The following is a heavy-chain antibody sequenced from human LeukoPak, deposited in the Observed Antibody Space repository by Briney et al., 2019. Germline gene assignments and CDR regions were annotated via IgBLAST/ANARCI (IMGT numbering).Heavy chain of an antibody. D-gene: IGHD1-26*01. V-gene: IGHV5-51*01. CDR3: ARLPRGQGWEPLGYFDY. Sequence: GESLKISCKGSEYTFTRYWIGWVRQMPGKGLEWMGIIHPADSAAKYSPSFQGQVTISADKSISTAYLQWSSLKASDTAMYYCARLPRGQGWEPLGYFDYWGQGTLVTVSS. CDR2: IHPADSAA. CDR1: EYTFTRYW. J-gene: IGHJ4*02.